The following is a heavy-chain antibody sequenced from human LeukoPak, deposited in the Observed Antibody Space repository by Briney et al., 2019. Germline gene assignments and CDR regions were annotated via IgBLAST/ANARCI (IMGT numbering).Heavy chain of an antibody. Sequence: GGSLRLSCAASGFTFSSYAMSWVRQTPGKGLEWVSAISGSGGSTYYADSVKGRFTISRDNAKNSLYLQMNSLRAEDTAVYYCATPLDYYDRSDSHQGGDWGQGTLVTVSS. J-gene: IGHJ4*02. CDR2: ISGSGGST. CDR1: GFTFSSYA. D-gene: IGHD3-22*01. CDR3: ATPLDYYDRSDSHQGGD. V-gene: IGHV3-23*01.